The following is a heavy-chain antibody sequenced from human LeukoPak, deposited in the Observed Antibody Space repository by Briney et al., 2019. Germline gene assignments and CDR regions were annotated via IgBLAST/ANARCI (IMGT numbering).Heavy chain of an antibody. CDR3: ARDGHSSGWEYYFDY. J-gene: IGHJ4*02. Sequence: SETLSLTCAVYGGSFSGYYWSWIRQPPGKGLEWIGEINHSGSTNYNPSLKSRVTISVDTSKNQFSLKLSSVTAADTAVYYCARDGHSSGWEYYFDYWGQGTLVTVSS. CDR1: GGSFSGYY. D-gene: IGHD6-19*01. CDR2: INHSGST. V-gene: IGHV4-34*01.